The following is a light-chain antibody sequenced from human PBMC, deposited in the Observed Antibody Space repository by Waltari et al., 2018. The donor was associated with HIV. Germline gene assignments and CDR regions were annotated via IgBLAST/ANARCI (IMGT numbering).Light chain of an antibody. CDR2: DNN. CDR3: GTWDSSLSAGV. V-gene: IGLV1-51*01. J-gene: IGLJ3*02. Sequence: QSVLTQPPSVSAAPGQKVTISCSGSSSNIGNTYVSWYQQPPGTAPNLLIYDNNKRPSGIPARFSGSKSGTSATLGITGLQTGDEADYYCGTWDSSLSAGVFGGGTKLTVL. CDR1: SSNIGNTY.